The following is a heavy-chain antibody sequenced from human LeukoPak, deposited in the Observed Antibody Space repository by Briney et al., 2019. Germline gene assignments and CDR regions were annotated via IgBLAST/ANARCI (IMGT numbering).Heavy chain of an antibody. CDR2: INPGDSDT. V-gene: IGHV5-51*01. Sequence: GESLKISCKGSGYSFTSYWIAWVRRMPGKGLEWMGIINPGDSDTRYSPSFQGQVTISADRSISTAYLQWSSLKASDTAMYYCARLRGYNYGYEDYWGQGTLVTVSS. CDR1: GYSFTSYW. CDR3: ARLRGYNYGYEDY. J-gene: IGHJ4*02. D-gene: IGHD5-18*01.